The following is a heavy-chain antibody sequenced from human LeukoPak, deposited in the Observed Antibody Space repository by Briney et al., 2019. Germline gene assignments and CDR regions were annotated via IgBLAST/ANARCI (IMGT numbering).Heavy chain of an antibody. Sequence: GESLKISCKGSGYSFPTYWIAWVRQMPGKGLEWMGIIYPGDSDIRYSPSFQGQVTISADKSISTAYLQWSSLKASDTAMYYCARPRVPQRDSFGGLFVLSHFDYWGQGTLVTVSS. V-gene: IGHV5-51*01. J-gene: IGHJ4*02. D-gene: IGHD3-16*02. CDR3: ARPRVPQRDSFGGLFVLSHFDY. CDR2: IYPGDSDI. CDR1: GYSFPTYW.